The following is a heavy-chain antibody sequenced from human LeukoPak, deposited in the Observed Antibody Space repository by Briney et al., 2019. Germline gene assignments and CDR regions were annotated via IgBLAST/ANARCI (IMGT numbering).Heavy chain of an antibody. CDR1: GFSFGSYR. CDR2: IKQDGSEK. CDR3: VSTATFDY. V-gene: IGHV3-7*02. J-gene: IGHJ4*02. Sequence: GGSLRLACAASGFSFGSYRMSWVRQAPGKGLEWVANIKQDGSEKYYVDSVKGRFTISRDNAKNSLYLEMNSLRVEDTAVYYCVSTATFDYWGQGTLVTASS. D-gene: IGHD1-1*01.